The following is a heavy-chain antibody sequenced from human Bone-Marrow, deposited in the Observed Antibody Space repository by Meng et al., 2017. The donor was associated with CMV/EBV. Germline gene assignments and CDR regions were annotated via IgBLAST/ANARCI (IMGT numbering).Heavy chain of an antibody. V-gene: IGHV4-38-2*02. Sequence: GSLRLSCTVSGYSISSGYYWGWIRQPPGKGLEWIGSIYYSGSTYYNPSLKSRVTISADTSKNQLSLKLSSVTAADTAVYYCARDPSSSGTYGTFDIWGPGKMVNGSS. CDR3: ARDPSSSGTYGTFDI. D-gene: IGHD1-26*01. CDR2: IYYSGST. J-gene: IGHJ3*02. CDR1: GYSISSGYY.